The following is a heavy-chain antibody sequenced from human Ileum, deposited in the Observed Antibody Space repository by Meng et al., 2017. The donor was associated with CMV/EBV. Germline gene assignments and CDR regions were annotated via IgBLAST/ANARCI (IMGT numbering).Heavy chain of an antibody. CDR3: ARDDGLTASGTALDY. CDR2: IYQSGST. CDR1: GGAISRSNG. V-gene: IGHV4-4*02. J-gene: IGHJ4*02. D-gene: IGHD2-15*01. Sequence: SGGAISRSNGWTWVRQPPGKGLEWIGEIYQSGSTNYNPSLKSRVTISVDKSKNQFSLSLTSVTAADTAVYYCARDDGLTASGTALDYWGRGTLVTVSS.